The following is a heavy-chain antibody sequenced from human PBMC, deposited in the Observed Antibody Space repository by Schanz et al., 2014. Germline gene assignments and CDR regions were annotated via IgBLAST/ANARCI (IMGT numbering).Heavy chain of an antibody. CDR1: TFTFDHYA. V-gene: IGHV3-23*04. CDR3: AKGRFGELSAFDI. J-gene: IGHJ3*02. CDR2: VSSRSDEI. D-gene: IGHD3-10*01. Sequence: EVQLVESGGDLVQPGGSLRLSCAASTFTFDHYAMTWVRQAPGKGLEWVAAVSSRSDEIKYADSVRGRFTISRDNSKNTLYLQMNSLRAEDTAVYYCAKGRFGELSAFDIWGQGTMXTVSS.